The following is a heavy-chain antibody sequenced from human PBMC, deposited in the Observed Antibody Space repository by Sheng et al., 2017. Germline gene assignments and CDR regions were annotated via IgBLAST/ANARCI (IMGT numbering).Heavy chain of an antibody. V-gene: IGHV4-38-2*01. D-gene: IGHD2-2*01. CDR2: IYHSGST. CDR1: GYSISSGYY. Sequence: QVQLQESGPGLVKPSETLSLTCAVSGYSISSGYYWGWIRQPPGKGLEWIGTIYHSGSTFYNPSLKSRVTISVDTSKKQFSLKLSSATAADTAVYYCAVGYCSTTSCSREYFQHWGQGTLVTVSS. J-gene: IGHJ1*01. CDR3: AVGYCSTTSCSREYFQH.